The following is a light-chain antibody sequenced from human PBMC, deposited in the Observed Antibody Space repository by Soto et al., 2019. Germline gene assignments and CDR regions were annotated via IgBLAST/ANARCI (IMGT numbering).Light chain of an antibody. Sequence: QSALTQPASVSGSPGQSITISCTGTSSDVGGYNYVSWYQHHPGKAPKLMIYDVSNRPSGVSNRFSGSKSGNTASLTISGVQAEDEADYHCSSYTSTSTLVVFGGGTKLTVL. V-gene: IGLV2-14*03. CDR1: SSDVGGYNY. CDR2: DVS. J-gene: IGLJ2*01. CDR3: SSYTSTSTLVV.